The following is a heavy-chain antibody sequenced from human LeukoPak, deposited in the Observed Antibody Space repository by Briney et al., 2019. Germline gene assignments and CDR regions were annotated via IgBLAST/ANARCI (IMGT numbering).Heavy chain of an antibody. J-gene: IGHJ4*02. CDR3: AASFAGATGKYPFDY. D-gene: IGHD1-26*01. V-gene: IGHV4-59*01. CDR2: IYYSGST. CDR1: GGSISSYY. Sequence: SETLSLTCTVSGGSISSYYWSWIRQPPGKGLEWIGCIYYSGSTNYNPSLKSRVTISVDTSKNQFSLKLSSVTAADTAVYYCAASFAGATGKYPFDYWGQGTLVTVSS.